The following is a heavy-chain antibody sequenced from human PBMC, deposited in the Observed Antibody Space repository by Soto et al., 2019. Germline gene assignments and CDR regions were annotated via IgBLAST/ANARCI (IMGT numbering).Heavy chain of an antibody. V-gene: IGHV1-69*06. CDR2: IIPIFGTA. CDR1: GGTFSSYA. D-gene: IGHD3-22*01. CDR3: ARGYYYDSSGYYYYYGMDV. Sequence: SVKVSCKASGGTFSSYAISWVRQAPGQGLEWMGGIIPIFGTANYAQKFQGRVTITADKSTSTAYMEPSSLRSEDTAVYYCARGYYYDSSGYYYYYGMDVWGQGTTVTVSS. J-gene: IGHJ6*01.